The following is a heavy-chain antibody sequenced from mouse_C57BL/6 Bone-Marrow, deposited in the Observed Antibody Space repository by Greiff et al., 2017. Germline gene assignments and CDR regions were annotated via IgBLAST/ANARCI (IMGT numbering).Heavy chain of an antibody. J-gene: IGHJ3*01. CDR1: GFTFSSYA. D-gene: IGHD1-1*01. Sequence: EVQVVESGGGLVKPGGSLKLSCAASGFTFSSYAMSWVRQTPEKRLEWVATISDGGSYIYYPDNVKGRFTISRDNAKNNLYLQMSHLKSEDTAIYYCAREDYGSSFPIAYWGQGTLVTVSA. CDR3: AREDYGSSFPIAY. CDR2: ISDGGSYI. V-gene: IGHV5-4*01.